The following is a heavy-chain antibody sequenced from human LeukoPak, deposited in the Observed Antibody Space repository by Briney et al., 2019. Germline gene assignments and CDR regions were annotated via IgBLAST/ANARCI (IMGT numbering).Heavy chain of an antibody. V-gene: IGHV3-15*01. Sequence: GGSLRLSCAASGFPFSNAWMNWVRQAPGKGLEWVGRIRSKADGGTTDYAAPVKGRFTISRDDSKNMLYLQVNSLKTEDTAVYYCTTVGSGGSCYSWGQGTLVTVSS. J-gene: IGHJ4*02. CDR3: TTVGSGGSCYS. CDR1: GFPFSNAW. D-gene: IGHD2-15*01. CDR2: IRSKADGGTT.